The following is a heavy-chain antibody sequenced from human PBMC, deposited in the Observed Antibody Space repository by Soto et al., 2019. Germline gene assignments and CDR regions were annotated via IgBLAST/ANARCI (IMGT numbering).Heavy chain of an antibody. D-gene: IGHD3-22*01. J-gene: IGHJ4*02. V-gene: IGHV4-59*12. CDR2: IYYSGST. CDR1: GGSISSYY. CDR3: ATETLDNYDSSGYHRVY. Sequence: SETLSLTCTVSGGSISSYYWSWIRQPPGKGLEWIGYIYYSGSTYYNPSLKSRVTISVDTSKNQFSLKLSSVTAADTAVYYCATETLDNYDSSGYHRVYWGQGTLVTVSS.